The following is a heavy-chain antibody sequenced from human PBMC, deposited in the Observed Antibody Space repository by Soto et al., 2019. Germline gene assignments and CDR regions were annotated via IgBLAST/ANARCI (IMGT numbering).Heavy chain of an antibody. D-gene: IGHD1-1*01. CDR1: GYSFFGYW. Sequence: GESVKISCNGSGYSFFGYWIGWVRQMPGKGLEWMGIIYPDDSDTRYSPPFQGHVPISADKSISTAYLQWSSLKASDTAMYFCVLPQKLPWVNYWGQGTQVTVSS. CDR2: IYPDDSDT. V-gene: IGHV5-51*01. CDR3: VLPQKLPWVNY. J-gene: IGHJ4*02.